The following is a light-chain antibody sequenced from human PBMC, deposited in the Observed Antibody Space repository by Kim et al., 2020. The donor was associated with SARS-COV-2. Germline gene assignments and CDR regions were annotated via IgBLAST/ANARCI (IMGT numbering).Light chain of an antibody. J-gene: IGKJ5*01. CDR2: DAS. CDR3: QQFNNYPIT. V-gene: IGKV1D-13*01. CDR1: QGISSA. Sequence: AIQLTQSPSSLSASVGDRVTITCRASQGISSALAWYQQKPGKAPKLLIYDASNLESGVPSRFSGSGSGTDFTLTISSLQPEDFAAYYCQQFNNYPITFGQGTRLEIK.